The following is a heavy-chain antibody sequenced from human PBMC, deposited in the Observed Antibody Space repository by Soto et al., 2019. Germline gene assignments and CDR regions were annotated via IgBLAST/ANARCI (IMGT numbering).Heavy chain of an antibody. J-gene: IGHJ5*02. V-gene: IGHV3-23*01. CDR1: GFTFSTYA. CDR3: ARGIKYGDYSRWFDP. CDR2: ISGSGDTT. D-gene: IGHD4-17*01. Sequence: GGSLRLSCAASGFTFSTYAMNWVRQAPGKGLEWVSAISGSGDTTYYADSVKGRFTISRDNSKNTLYLQMNSLRAEDTAVYYCARGIKYGDYSRWFDPWGPGTLVTVSS.